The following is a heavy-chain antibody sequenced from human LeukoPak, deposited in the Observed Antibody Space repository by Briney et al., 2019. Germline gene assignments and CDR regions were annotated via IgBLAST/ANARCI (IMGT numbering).Heavy chain of an antibody. CDR3: ARVGSSSSITP. V-gene: IGHV4-39*01. D-gene: IGHD6-13*01. CDR1: GGSISSSSYY. CDR2: IYYSGST. J-gene: IGHJ5*02. Sequence: PSETLSLTCTVSGGSISSSSYYWGWVRQPPGKGLKWIGSIYYSGSTYYNPSLKSRVIISVDTSKNQFSLQLNSVTPEDTAVYYCARVGSSSSITPWGQGTLVTVSS.